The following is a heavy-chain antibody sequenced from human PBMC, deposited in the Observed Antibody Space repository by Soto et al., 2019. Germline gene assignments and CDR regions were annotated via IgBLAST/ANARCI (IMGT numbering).Heavy chain of an antibody. D-gene: IGHD3-16*01. V-gene: IGHV4-59*08. CDR1: GDSISSYY. CDR3: AGRWGPVFDH. CDR2: IYYSGST. J-gene: IGHJ4*02. Sequence: SETLSLTRTVSGDSISSYYWNCIRQPPGKGLEWIGYIYYSGSTNYNPSLKSRVTISVDTSKNQFSLKLSSVTAADTAVYYCAGRWGPVFDHWGQGTLVTVSS.